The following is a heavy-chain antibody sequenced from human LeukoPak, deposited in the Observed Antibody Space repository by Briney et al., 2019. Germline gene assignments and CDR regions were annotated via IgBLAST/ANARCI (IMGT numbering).Heavy chain of an antibody. CDR2: ISSSSSYI. D-gene: IGHD5-24*01. CDR3: ARSFIEMETDAFDI. CDR1: GSTFSSYS. V-gene: IGHV3-21*01. J-gene: IGHJ3*02. Sequence: GGSLRLSCAASGSTFSSYSMNWVRQAPGKGLEWVSSISSSSSYIYYADSVKGRFTISRDNAKNSLYLQMNSLRAEDTAVYYCARSFIEMETDAFDIWGQGTMVTVSS.